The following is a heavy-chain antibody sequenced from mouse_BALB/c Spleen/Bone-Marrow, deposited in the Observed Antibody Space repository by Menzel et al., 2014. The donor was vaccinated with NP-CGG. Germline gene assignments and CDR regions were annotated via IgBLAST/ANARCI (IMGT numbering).Heavy chain of an antibody. CDR1: GFAFSSYA. CDR2: ISSGGST. CDR3: ARGDYYGSSFYWYFDV. V-gene: IGHV5-6-5*01. Sequence: DVHLVESGGGLVKPGGSLKLSCAASGFAFSSYAMSWVRQTPEKRLEWVASISSGGSTYYPDSVKGRFTISRDNARNILYLQMSSLRSVDTAMYYCARGDYYGSSFYWYFDVWGAGTTVTVSS. D-gene: IGHD1-1*01. J-gene: IGHJ1*01.